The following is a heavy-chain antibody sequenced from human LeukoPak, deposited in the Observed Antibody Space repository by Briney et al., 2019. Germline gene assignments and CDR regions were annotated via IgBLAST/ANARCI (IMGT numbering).Heavy chain of an antibody. CDR2: INRSGST. J-gene: IGHJ4*02. CDR1: GYSISSGYY. V-gene: IGHV4-38-2*02. Sequence: SETLSLTCTVSGYSISSGYYWGWIRQPPGEGLEWIGSINRSGSTYYNPSLKSRVTISVDTSKNQFSLKLSSVTAADTAVYYCARGWLRVTMVRGVFDYWGQGTLVTVSP. D-gene: IGHD3-10*01. CDR3: ARGWLRVTMVRGVFDY.